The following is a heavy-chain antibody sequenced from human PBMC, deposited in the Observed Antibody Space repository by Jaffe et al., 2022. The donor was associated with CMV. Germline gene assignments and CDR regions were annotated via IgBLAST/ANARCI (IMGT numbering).Heavy chain of an antibody. J-gene: IGHJ6*02. CDR1: GYTFTGYY. CDR2: INPNSGGT. CDR3: ARDPRSSSSSYYYYGMDV. V-gene: IGHV1-2*02. D-gene: IGHD6-6*01. Sequence: QVQLVQSGAEVKKPGASVKVSCKASGYTFTGYYMHWVRQAPGQGLEWMGWINPNSGGTNYAQKFQGRVTMTRDTSISTAYMELSRLRSDDTAVYYCARDPRSSSSSYYYYGMDVWGQGTTVTVSS.